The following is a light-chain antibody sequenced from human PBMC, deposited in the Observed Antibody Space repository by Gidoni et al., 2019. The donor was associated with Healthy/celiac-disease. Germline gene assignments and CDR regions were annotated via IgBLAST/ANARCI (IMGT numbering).Light chain of an antibody. Sequence: DIVMHQTPLSLFVTPGQPASISCNARQSLRHSDGKTYLYWYLQKPGQSPQLLIYGVSSRFSGVPDRFSGSGSGTDFTLKISRVEAEDVGVYYCMQDIHLPLTFXGXTKVEIK. CDR1: QSLRHSDGKTY. CDR2: GVS. CDR3: MQDIHLPLT. J-gene: IGKJ4*01. V-gene: IGKV2-29*02.